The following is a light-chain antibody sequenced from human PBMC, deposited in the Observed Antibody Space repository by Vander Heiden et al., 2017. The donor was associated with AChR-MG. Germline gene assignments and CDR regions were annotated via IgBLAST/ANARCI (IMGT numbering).Light chain of an antibody. J-gene: IGLJ3*02. V-gene: IGLV2-14*01. CDR1: SSDVGGYNY. CDR2: EVS. CDR3: SSYTSSSTLV. Sequence: QSAPPQPASVSASPAQSITISCTGTSSDVGGYNYVSWYQQHPGKAPKLMIYEVSNRPSGVSNRFSGSKSGNTASLTISGLQAEDEADYYCSSYTSSSTLVFGGGTKLTVL.